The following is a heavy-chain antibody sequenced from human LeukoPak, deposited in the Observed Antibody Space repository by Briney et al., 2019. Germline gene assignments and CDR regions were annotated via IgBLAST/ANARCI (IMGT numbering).Heavy chain of an antibody. CDR1: GFTFSNAW. D-gene: IGHD3-3*01. CDR3: TTYDFWSVSYAFDI. V-gene: IGHV3-15*01. Sequence: GGSLRLSCAASGFTFSNAWMSWVRQAPGKGLEWVGRIKSKTDGGTADYAAPVKGRFTISRDDSKNTLYLQMNSLKTEDTAVYYCTTYDFWSVSYAFDIWGQGTMVTVSS. J-gene: IGHJ3*02. CDR2: IKSKTDGGTA.